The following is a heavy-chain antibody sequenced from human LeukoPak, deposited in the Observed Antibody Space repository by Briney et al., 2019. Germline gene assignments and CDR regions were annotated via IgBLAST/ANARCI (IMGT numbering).Heavy chain of an antibody. CDR2: INTHTGNP. CDR3: VRDGYNSLSSDFDY. J-gene: IGHJ4*02. CDR1: GYTFTSFA. V-gene: IGHV7-4-1*02. D-gene: IGHD3-22*01. Sequence: ASVKVSCKASGYTFTSFAINWLRQTPGRGPEWVGWINTHTGNPIYAQGFTGRFVFSLDTSVSTAYLQISSLKAEDTAVYYCVRDGYNSLSSDFDYWGQGTLVTVSS.